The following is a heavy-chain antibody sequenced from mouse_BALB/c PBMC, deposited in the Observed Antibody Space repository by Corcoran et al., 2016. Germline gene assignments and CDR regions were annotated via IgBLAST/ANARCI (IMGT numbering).Heavy chain of an antibody. CDR2: ISYDGSN. CDR3: ARDPYGNYDY. CDR1: GYSITSGYY. J-gene: IGHJ2*01. D-gene: IGHD2-1*01. V-gene: IGHV3-6*02. Sequence: DVQLQESGPGLVKHSQSLSLTCSVTGYSITSGYYWNWIRQFPGNKLEWMGYISYDGSNNYNPPLKNRISITRDTSKNQFFLKLNSVTTEDTATYYCARDPYGNYDYWGQGTTLTVSS.